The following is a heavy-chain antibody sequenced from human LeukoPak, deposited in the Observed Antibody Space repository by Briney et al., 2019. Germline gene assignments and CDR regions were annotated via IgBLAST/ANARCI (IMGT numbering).Heavy chain of an antibody. CDR2: ISNDVSNK. D-gene: IGHD2-15*01. Sequence: TGGSLRLSCAASGFTFRSYGMHWVRQAPGKGLEWVAVISNDVSNKFYADSVKGRFTISRDNSKNSLYLQMNSLRAEDTAVYYCARQRRYCSGDNCYQRTFDYWGQGTLVTVSS. CDR3: ARQRRYCSGDNCYQRTFDY. J-gene: IGHJ4*02. V-gene: IGHV3-30*03. CDR1: GFTFRSYG.